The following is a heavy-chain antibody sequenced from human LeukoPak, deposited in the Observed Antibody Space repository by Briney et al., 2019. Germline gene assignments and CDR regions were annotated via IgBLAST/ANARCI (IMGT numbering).Heavy chain of an antibody. D-gene: IGHD1-26*01. CDR2: IYYSGST. J-gene: IGHJ5*02. CDR1: GGSISSYY. CDR3: ARETTSIEGVGGWFDP. V-gene: IGHV4-59*01. Sequence: SETLSLTCTVSGGSISSYYWSWIRQPPGKGLEWIGYIYYSGSTNYNPSLKSRVTISVDTSKNQFSLKLSSVTAADTAVYYCARETTSIEGVGGWFDPWGQGTLVTVSS.